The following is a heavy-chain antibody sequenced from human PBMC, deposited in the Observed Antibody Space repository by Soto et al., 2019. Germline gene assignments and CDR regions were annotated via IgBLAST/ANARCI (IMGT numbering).Heavy chain of an antibody. CDR1: GGSISSYY. Sequence: QVQLQESGPGLVKPSETLSLTCTVSGGSISSYYWSWIRQHPGKGLEWIGYIYYSGSTNYNPSLKSRVNISVDTSKNQFSLKLRSVTAADTAVYYCARRYGGNFDYWGQGTLVTVSS. CDR2: IYYSGST. CDR3: ARRYGGNFDY. V-gene: IGHV4-59*01. J-gene: IGHJ4*02. D-gene: IGHD3-16*01.